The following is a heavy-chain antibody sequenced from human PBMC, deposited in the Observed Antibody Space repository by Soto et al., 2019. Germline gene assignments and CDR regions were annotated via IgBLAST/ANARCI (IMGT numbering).Heavy chain of an antibody. CDR3: ARGHNYYDSSGYAAEYFQH. CDR2: ISAYNGNT. Sequence: ASVKVSCKASGYTFTSYGISWVRQAPGQGLEWMGWISAYNGNTNYAQKLQGRVTMTTDTSTSTAYMELRSLRSDDTAVYYCARGHNYYDSSGYAAEYFQHWGQGTLVTVSS. CDR1: GYTFTSYG. V-gene: IGHV1-18*01. D-gene: IGHD3-22*01. J-gene: IGHJ1*01.